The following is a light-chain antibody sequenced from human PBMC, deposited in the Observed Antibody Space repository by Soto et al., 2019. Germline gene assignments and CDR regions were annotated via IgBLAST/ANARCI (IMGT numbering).Light chain of an antibody. CDR1: QSVINNY. V-gene: IGKV3-20*01. Sequence: EIVLTQSPGTLSLSPGERATLSCRASQSVINNYLAWYQQKPGQAPRLLIYGASSRATCIPDRFSGSGSGTDFTLTISRLEPEDFAVYYCQQYGSSAWTFGQGTKVEIK. CDR2: GAS. J-gene: IGKJ1*01. CDR3: QQYGSSAWT.